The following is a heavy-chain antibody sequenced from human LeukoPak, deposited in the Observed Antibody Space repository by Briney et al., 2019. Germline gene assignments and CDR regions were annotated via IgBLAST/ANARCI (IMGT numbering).Heavy chain of an antibody. CDR2: ISYDGSNK. J-gene: IGHJ6*02. D-gene: IGHD6-19*01. CDR1: GFTFSSYG. V-gene: IGHV3-30*18. CDR3: AKDHYSSGWVYYYGMDV. Sequence: GGSLRLSRAASGFTFSSYGMHWVRQAPGKGLEWVAVISYDGSNKYYADSVKGRFTISRDNSKNTLYLQMNSLRAEDTAVYYCAKDHYSSGWVYYYGMDVWGQGTTVTVSS.